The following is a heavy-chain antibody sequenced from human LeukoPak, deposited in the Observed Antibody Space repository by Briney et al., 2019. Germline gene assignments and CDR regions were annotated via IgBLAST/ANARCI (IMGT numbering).Heavy chain of an antibody. CDR3: ARDKCPGDGTGVGSFDQ. J-gene: IGHJ4*02. CDR1: GYTFTAYF. D-gene: IGHD6-19*01. V-gene: IGHV1-2*02. Sequence: GASVKVSCKASGYTFTAYFIHWVRQAPGQGLEWMGWITPKSGGTNYAQKFQGRVTITRDPSISTAYMELSSLRSDDTAVYFCARDKCPGDGTGVGSFDQWGQGTLVTVSS. CDR2: ITPKSGGT.